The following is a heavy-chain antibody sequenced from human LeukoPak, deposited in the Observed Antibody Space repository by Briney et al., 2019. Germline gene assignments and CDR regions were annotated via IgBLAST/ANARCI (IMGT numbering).Heavy chain of an antibody. Sequence: GGSLRLSCAASGFTFSSYVMHWVRQAPGKGLEWVALISYDGSNEYYADSVKGRFTISRDNSKNTLYLQMNSLETEDTAVYYCVRLTQTAPDSYYYMDVWGKGTTVTVSS. V-gene: IGHV3-30*03. CDR2: ISYDGSNE. CDR3: VRLTQTAPDSYYYMDV. CDR1: GFTFSSYV. J-gene: IGHJ6*03.